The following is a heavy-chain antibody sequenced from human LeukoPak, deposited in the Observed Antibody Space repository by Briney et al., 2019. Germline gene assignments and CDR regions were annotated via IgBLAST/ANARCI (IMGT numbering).Heavy chain of an antibody. V-gene: IGHV3-74*01. J-gene: IGHJ6*03. CDR3: AKDAAYYYYMDV. Sequence: GGSLRLSCAASGFTFSSYWMHWVRQAPGKGLVWVSRIQTDGSSTNYADSVKGRFTISRDNAKNTLYLQMNSLRAEDTAVYYCAKDAAYYYYMDVWGKGTTVTVSS. D-gene: IGHD2-15*01. CDR1: GFTFSSYW. CDR2: IQTDGSST.